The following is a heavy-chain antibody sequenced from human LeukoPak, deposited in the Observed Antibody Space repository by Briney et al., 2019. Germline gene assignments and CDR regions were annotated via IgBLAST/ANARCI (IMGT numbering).Heavy chain of an antibody. CDR2: IVVGSGNT. Sequence: GASVKVSCKASGFPFTSYAMQWVRQARGQRLEWIGWIVVGSGNTNYAQKFQERVTITRDMSTSTAYMELSSLRSEDTAVYYCAAVSVYDSSGYYYSDWYFDLWGRGTLVTVSS. CDR1: GFPFTSYA. V-gene: IGHV1-58*02. D-gene: IGHD3-22*01. CDR3: AAVSVYDSSGYYYSDWYFDL. J-gene: IGHJ2*01.